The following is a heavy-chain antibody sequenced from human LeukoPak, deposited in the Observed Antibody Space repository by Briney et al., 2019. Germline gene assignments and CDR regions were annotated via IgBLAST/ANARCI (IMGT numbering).Heavy chain of an antibody. Sequence: SETLSLTCSVSGGSISSLYWSWIRQPPGKGLEWIGYIYYTGSTNYNPSLKSRVTMFVDMSKNQFSLRLSSVTAADTAVYYCARVIPDYYFDYWGQGTLVTVSS. J-gene: IGHJ4*02. D-gene: IGHD2-21*01. CDR3: ARVIPDYYFDY. CDR1: GGSISSLY. CDR2: IYYTGST. V-gene: IGHV4-59*08.